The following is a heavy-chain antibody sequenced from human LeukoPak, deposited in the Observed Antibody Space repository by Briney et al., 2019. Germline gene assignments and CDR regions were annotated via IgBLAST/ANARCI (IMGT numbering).Heavy chain of an antibody. Sequence: SETLSLTCTVSGYSINSGYYWVWIRQPPGKGLEWIGSIYRTGSINYNPSLKSRVTISLDTSKNQFSLKVNSVTAADTAVYYCARAGILTGYPLYYMDVWGKGTTVTISS. CDR3: ARAGILTGYPLYYMDV. V-gene: IGHV4-38-2*02. CDR2: IYRTGSI. CDR1: GYSINSGYY. D-gene: IGHD3-9*01. J-gene: IGHJ6*03.